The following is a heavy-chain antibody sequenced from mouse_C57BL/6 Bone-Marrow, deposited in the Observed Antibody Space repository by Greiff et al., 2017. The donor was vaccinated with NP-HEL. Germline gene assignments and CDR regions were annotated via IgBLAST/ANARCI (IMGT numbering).Heavy chain of an antibody. CDR1: GYTFTSYW. V-gene: IGHV1-69*01. Sequence: QVQLQQPGAELVMPGASVKLSCKASGYTFTSYWMHWVKQRPGQGLEWIGEIGPSDSYTNYNQKFKGKSTLTVDKSSSTAYTQLSSLTSEDSAVYYCARDTVWGTGTTVTVSS. J-gene: IGHJ1*03. CDR3: ARDTV. CDR2: IGPSDSYT.